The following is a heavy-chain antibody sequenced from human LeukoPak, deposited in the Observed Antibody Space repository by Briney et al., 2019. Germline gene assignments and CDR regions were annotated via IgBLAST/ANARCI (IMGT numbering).Heavy chain of an antibody. CDR2: INPNSGGT. Sequence: ASVKVSCKASGYTFTGYYMHCVRQAPGQGLEWMGWINPNSGGTNYAQKFQGRVTMTRDTSISTAYMELSRLRSDDTAVYYCARGLAMTTVTGGDYWGQGTLVTVSS. V-gene: IGHV1-2*02. CDR1: GYTFTGYY. CDR3: ARGLAMTTVTGGDY. D-gene: IGHD4-17*01. J-gene: IGHJ4*02.